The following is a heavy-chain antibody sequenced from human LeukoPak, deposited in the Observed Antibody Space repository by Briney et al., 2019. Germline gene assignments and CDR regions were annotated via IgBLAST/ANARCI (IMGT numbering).Heavy chain of an antibody. D-gene: IGHD3-10*01. CDR3: AKDSGILPGDAPYFDY. Sequence: PGRSLRLSCAASGFTFSSYGMHWVRQAPGKGLEWVAVISYDGSNKYYADSVKGRFTISRDNSKNTLYLQMNSLRAEDTTVYYCAKDSGILPGDAPYFDYWGQGTLVTVSS. V-gene: IGHV3-30*18. J-gene: IGHJ4*02. CDR2: ISYDGSNK. CDR1: GFTFSSYG.